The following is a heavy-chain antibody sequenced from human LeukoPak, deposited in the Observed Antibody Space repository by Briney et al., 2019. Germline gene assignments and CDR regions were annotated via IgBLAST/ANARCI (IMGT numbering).Heavy chain of an antibody. J-gene: IGHJ4*02. CDR1: GYTFTDYA. CDR2: ISPDNGNT. Sequence: ASVKVSCKASGYTFTDYALHWVRQAPGQRLEWMGWISPDNGNTKYSQKFQGRVTITRDTSASTAYMELSSLRSEDTAVYYCARGDGYNYAHFDYWGQGTLVTVSS. V-gene: IGHV1-3*01. D-gene: IGHD5-24*01. CDR3: ARGDGYNYAHFDY.